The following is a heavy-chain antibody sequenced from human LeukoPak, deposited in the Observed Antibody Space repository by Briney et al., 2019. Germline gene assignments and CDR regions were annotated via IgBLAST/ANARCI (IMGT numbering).Heavy chain of an antibody. J-gene: IGHJ1*01. CDR3: AKTSLGYCSSTSCLGYFQH. CDR1: GFTFSSYG. D-gene: IGHD2-2*01. V-gene: IGHV3-30*18. Sequence: GRSLRLSCAASGFTFSSYGMHWVRQAPGKGLEWVAVILYDGSNKYYADSVKGRFTISRDNSKNTLYLQMNSLRAEDTAVYYCAKTSLGYCSSTSCLGYFQHWGQGTLVTVS. CDR2: ILYDGSNK.